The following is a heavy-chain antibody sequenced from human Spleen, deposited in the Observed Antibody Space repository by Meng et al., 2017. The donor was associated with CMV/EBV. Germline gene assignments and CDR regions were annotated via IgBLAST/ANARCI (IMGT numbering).Heavy chain of an antibody. CDR3: ARDGGSTWYEIASPGNWLDP. J-gene: IGHJ5*02. CDR2: ISWDGGTT. D-gene: IGHD6-13*01. CDR1: GFTFDDYT. V-gene: IGHV3-43*01. Sequence: GGSLRLSCAASGFTFDDYTMHWVRQDPGEGLEWVSLISWDGGTTYYADSVTGRFTISRDNANNTLYLQMNSLRAEDTAIYYCARDGGSTWYEIASPGNWLDPWGQGTLVTVSS.